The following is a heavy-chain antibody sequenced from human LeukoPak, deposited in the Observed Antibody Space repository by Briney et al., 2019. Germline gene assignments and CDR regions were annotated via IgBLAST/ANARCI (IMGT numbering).Heavy chain of an antibody. CDR2: ISYDGSNK. D-gene: IGHD3-9*01. CDR1: GFTFSSYG. CDR3: AKLLGWAYDILTGSSPNPLDY. Sequence: HSGGSLRLSCAASGFTFSSYGMHWVRQAPGKGLEWVAVISYDGSNKYYADSVKGRFTISRDNSKNTLYLQMNSLRAEDTAVYYCAKLLGWAYDILTGSSPNPLDYWGQGTLVTVSS. V-gene: IGHV3-30*18. J-gene: IGHJ4*02.